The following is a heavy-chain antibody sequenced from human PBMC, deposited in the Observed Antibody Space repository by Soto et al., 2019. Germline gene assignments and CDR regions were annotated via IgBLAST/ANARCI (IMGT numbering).Heavy chain of an antibody. Sequence: WGSLKLSCAGSGFSFSGSTIHWVRQASGKGLEWVGRIRRKDNGYATAYAASVKGRFIISRDDSKTTAYLQMSSLKIEDAAVYYCFWENYLSHHGMDVWGQGTTVTVFS. CDR3: FWENYLSHHGMDV. CDR1: GFSFSGST. J-gene: IGHJ6*02. V-gene: IGHV3-73*01. CDR2: IRRKDNGYAT. D-gene: IGHD1-7*01.